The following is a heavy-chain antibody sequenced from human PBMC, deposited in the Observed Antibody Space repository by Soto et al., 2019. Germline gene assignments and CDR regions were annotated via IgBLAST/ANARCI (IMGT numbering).Heavy chain of an antibody. CDR2: IYYSGST. D-gene: IGHD2-2*01. CDR3: ASLLRLVVVPAASVWFEP. Sequence: PSETLSLTCTVSGGSISSSSYYWGWIRQPPGKGLEWIGSIYYSGSTYYNPSLKSRVTISVDTSKNQFSLKLSSVTAADTAVYYCASLLRLVVVPAASVWFEPSGKANLVTVSS. V-gene: IGHV4-39*01. J-gene: IGHJ5*02. CDR1: GGSISSSSYY.